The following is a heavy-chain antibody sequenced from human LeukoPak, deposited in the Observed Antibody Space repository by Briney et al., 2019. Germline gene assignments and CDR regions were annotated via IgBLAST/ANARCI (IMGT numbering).Heavy chain of an antibody. D-gene: IGHD4-17*01. V-gene: IGHV3-21*01. Sequence: KSGGSLRLSCAASGFTVSSNYMNWVRQAPGKGLEWVSSISSSSSYIYYADSVKGRFTISRDNAKNSLYLQMNSLRAEDTAVYYCARCSRGNTVTTPNDYWGQGTLVTVSS. J-gene: IGHJ4*02. CDR2: ISSSSSYI. CDR3: ARCSRGNTVTTPNDY. CDR1: GFTVSSNY.